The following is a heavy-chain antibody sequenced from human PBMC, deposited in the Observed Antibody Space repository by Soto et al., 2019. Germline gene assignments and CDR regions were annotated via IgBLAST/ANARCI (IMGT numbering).Heavy chain of an antibody. CDR1: GGSISSSSYY. CDR3: ARPLSRGGTYYY. V-gene: IGHV4-39*01. J-gene: IGHJ4*02. CDR2: IYYTGST. Sequence: QLQLQESGPGLLKPSETLSLTCTVSGGSISSSSYYWGWIRQPPGKGLEWIGSIYYTGSTYYNPSLKGRLTISVDTSRNQFSLRLRSVNASDTAVYYCARPLSRGGTYYYWGPGTLVTVSS. D-gene: IGHD1-26*01.